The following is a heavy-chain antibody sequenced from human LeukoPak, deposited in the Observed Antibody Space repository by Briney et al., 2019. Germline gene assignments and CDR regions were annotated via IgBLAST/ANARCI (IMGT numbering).Heavy chain of an antibody. CDR3: ARRSSGSMGAFDI. V-gene: IGHV5-51*01. Sequence: GESLKISFKGSGYRFTSYWIGWVRQMPGKGLEWMGIIYPGDSATRYSPSFQGQVTISADKSISTAYLQWSSLKASDTAMYYCARRSSGSMGAFDIWGQGTMVTVSS. CDR2: IYPGDSAT. CDR1: GYRFTSYW. J-gene: IGHJ3*02. D-gene: IGHD6-19*01.